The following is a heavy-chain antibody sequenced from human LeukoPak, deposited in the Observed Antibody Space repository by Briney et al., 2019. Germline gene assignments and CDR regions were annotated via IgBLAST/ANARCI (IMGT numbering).Heavy chain of an antibody. CDR1: GFTFGDYA. V-gene: IGHV3-49*04. J-gene: IGHJ4*02. D-gene: IGHD3-22*01. CDR3: TKAYYYDSSGYYPWEY. Sequence: GGSLRLSCTASGFTFGDYAMSGVRQAPGKGLEWVGFIRSKAYGGTTEYAASVKGRFTISRDDSKSIAYLQMNSLKTEDTAVYYCTKAYYYDSSGYYPWEYWGQGTLVTVSS. CDR2: IRSKAYGGTT.